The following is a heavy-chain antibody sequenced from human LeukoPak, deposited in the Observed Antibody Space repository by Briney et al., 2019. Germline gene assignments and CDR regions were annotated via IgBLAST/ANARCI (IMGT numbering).Heavy chain of an antibody. V-gene: IGHV3-74*01. Sequence: GGSLRLSCAASEFTFNSYWMHWVRQAPGKGLVWVSRINGDGSSASYADSVKGRFTISRDNAKNTLYLQMNSLRAEDTAVYYCAELGITMIGGVWGKGTTVTISS. J-gene: IGHJ6*04. CDR1: EFTFNSYW. D-gene: IGHD3-10*02. CDR2: INGDGSSA. CDR3: AELGITMIGGV.